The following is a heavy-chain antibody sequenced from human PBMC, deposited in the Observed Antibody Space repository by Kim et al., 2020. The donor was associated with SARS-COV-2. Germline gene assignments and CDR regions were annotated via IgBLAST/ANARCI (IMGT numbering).Heavy chain of an antibody. CDR1: GESFSGHF. CDR3: ARVDDYYGSGSSAY. Sequence: SETLSLTCAVEGESFSGHFWSWVRQPPGKGLEWIGEINDSGSTNYNPSLKSRVSMSVDTTKRRFSLDLTSVTAADAAVYFCARVDDYYGSGSSAYWSRG. D-gene: IGHD3-10*01. V-gene: IGHV4-34*01. J-gene: IGHJ4*02. CDR2: INDSGST.